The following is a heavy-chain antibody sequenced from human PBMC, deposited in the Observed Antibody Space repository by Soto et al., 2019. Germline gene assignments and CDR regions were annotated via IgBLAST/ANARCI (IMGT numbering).Heavy chain of an antibody. CDR1: GGSISSSSYY. V-gene: IGHV4-39*01. CDR3: ASTTVTTIPTEYYFDY. J-gene: IGHJ4*02. Sequence: PSETLSLTCTVSGGSISSSSYYWGWIRQPPGKGLEWIGSIYYSGSTYYNPSLKSRVTIPVDTSKNQFSLKLSSVTAADTAVYYCASTTVTTIPTEYYFDYWGQGTLVTVSS. CDR2: IYYSGST. D-gene: IGHD4-17*01.